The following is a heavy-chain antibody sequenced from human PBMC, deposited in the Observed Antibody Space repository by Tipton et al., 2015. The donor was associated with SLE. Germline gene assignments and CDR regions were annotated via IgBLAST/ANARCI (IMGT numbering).Heavy chain of an antibody. Sequence: TLSLTCTVSGGSISSSSYYWGWIRQPPGKGLEWIGSIYYSGSTYYNPSLKSRVTISVDTSKNQFSLKLSSVTAADTAVYYCAREGVYSSSSDAFDIWGQGKMVTASS. D-gene: IGHD6-6*01. CDR1: GGSISSSSYY. V-gene: IGHV4-39*07. CDR2: IYYSGST. J-gene: IGHJ3*02. CDR3: AREGVYSSSSDAFDI.